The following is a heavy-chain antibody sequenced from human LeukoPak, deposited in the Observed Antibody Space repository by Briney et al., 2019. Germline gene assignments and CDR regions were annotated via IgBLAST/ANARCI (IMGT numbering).Heavy chain of an antibody. V-gene: IGHV3-30*04. J-gene: IGHJ5*02. D-gene: IGHD2-21*02. Sequence: PGGSLRLSCAASGFTFSSYAMHWVRQAPGKGLEWVAVISYDGSNKYYADSVKGRFTISRDNSKNTLYLQMNSLRAEDTAVYYCAKCGGDCYLRSWGQGTLVTVSS. CDR1: GFTFSSYA. CDR2: ISYDGSNK. CDR3: AKCGGDCYLRS.